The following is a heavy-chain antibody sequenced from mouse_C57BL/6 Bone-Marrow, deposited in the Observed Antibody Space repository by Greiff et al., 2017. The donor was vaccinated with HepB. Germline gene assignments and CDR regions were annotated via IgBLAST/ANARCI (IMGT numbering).Heavy chain of an antibody. D-gene: IGHD2-1*01. J-gene: IGHJ3*01. CDR2: IYPRSGNT. V-gene: IGHV1-81*01. CDR3: ARDGYYGNYEGAY. Sequence: VQLQQSGAELARPGASVKLSCKASGYTFTSYGISWVKQRTGQGLEWIGEIYPRSGNTYYNEKFKGKATLTADKSSSTAYMELRSLTSEDSAVYFCARDGYYGNYEGAYWGQGTLVTVSA. CDR1: GYTFTSYG.